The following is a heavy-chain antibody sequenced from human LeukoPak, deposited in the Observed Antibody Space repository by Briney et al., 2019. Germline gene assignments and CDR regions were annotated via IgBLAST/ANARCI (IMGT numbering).Heavy chain of an antibody. CDR3: AKAVGSISWSFDY. CDR2: ISHDGSDK. Sequence: GGSLRLSCEASGFSFSTYAMHWVRQAPGKGLERVTLISHDGSDKNYADSVKGRFTISRDNSNSTLYLQMDSLRGDDAAVYYCAKAVGSISWSFDYWGQGTLVTVSS. V-gene: IGHV3-30*18. CDR1: GFSFSTYA. D-gene: IGHD6-13*01. J-gene: IGHJ4*02.